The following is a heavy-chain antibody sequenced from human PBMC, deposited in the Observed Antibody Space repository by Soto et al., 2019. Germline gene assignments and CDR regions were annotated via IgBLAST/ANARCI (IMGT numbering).Heavy chain of an antibody. CDR2: ISGSGGST. D-gene: IGHD3-10*01. Sequence: HPGGCMRLSCVASGFPFISYAMSGVSQAPGKGLEWVSAISGSGGSTYYADSVKDRFTISRDNSKNTLYLQMNSLRAEDTAVYYCAKGWFGELLLPLDYWGQGTLVTVSS. CDR3: AKGWFGELLLPLDY. V-gene: IGHV3-23*01. CDR1: GFPFISYA. J-gene: IGHJ4*02.